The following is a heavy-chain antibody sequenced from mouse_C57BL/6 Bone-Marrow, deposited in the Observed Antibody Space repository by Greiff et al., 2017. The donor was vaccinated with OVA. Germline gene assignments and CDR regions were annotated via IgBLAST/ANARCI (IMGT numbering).Heavy chain of an antibody. CDR3: ARDAPSSSFARDD. CDR1: GFTFSDFY. Sequence: EVKVVESGGGLVQSGRSLRLSCATSGFTFSDFYMEWVRQAPGKGLEWIAASRNKANDYTTEYSASVKGRFIVSRDTSQSILYLQMNALRAEDTAIYYCARDAPSSSFARDDWGQGTSVTVSS. CDR2: SRNKANDYTT. J-gene: IGHJ4*01. D-gene: IGHD1-1*01. V-gene: IGHV7-1*01.